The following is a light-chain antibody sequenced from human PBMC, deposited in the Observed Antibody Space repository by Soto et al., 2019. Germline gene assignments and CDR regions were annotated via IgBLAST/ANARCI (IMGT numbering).Light chain of an antibody. J-gene: IGKJ1*01. CDR3: QQYNTWLWT. CDR1: QSINAH. Sequence: EVVMTQSPATLSVSPGERVTLSCRASQSINAHLAWYQQKPGQAPRLLIHGASTRATGIPARFSGSGFGTEFILTISSLQSEDFAVYYCQQYNTWLWTFGQWTKVEIQ. V-gene: IGKV3-15*01. CDR2: GAS.